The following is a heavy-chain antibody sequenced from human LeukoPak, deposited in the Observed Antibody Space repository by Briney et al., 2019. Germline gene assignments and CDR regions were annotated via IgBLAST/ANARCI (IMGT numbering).Heavy chain of an antibody. CDR2: IHYSGST. V-gene: IGHV4-59*01. CDR1: GGSISGYY. Sequence: PSETLSLTCTVSGGSISGYYWSWIRQPPGKGLEWIGYIHYSGSTNYNPSLKSRVTISVDTSTNQFSLKLSSVTAADTAVYYCARGIFGMVLNAFDLWGRGTMVTVSS. CDR3: ARGIFGMVLNAFDL. J-gene: IGHJ3*01. D-gene: IGHD3-3*01.